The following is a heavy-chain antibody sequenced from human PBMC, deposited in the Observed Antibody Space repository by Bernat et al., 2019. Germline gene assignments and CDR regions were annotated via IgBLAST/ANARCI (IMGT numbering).Heavy chain of an antibody. CDR1: GGSISSSSYY. Sequence: QLQLQESGPGLVKPSETLSLTCTVSGGSISSSSYYWGWIRQPPGKGLEWIGSIYYSGSTYYNPSLKSRVTISVDTSKNQFSLKLSSVTAADTAVYYCARHRYSSSSEDAFDIWGQETIVTVSS. V-gene: IGHV4-39*01. J-gene: IGHJ3*02. D-gene: IGHD6-6*01. CDR2: IYYSGST. CDR3: ARHRYSSSSEDAFDI.